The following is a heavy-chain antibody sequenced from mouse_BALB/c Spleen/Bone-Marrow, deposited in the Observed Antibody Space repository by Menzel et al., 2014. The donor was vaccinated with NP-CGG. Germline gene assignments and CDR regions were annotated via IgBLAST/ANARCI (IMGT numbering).Heavy chain of an antibody. CDR1: GYTFSSYW. V-gene: IGHV1-9*01. CDR3: ARERGY. J-gene: IGHJ3*01. Sequence: QVQLQQPGAELMKTGASVKISCKATGYTFSSYWIEWVKQRPGHGLEWIGEILPGSGSTNYNEKFKGKATFTADTSSNTAYMQLSSLTSEDSGVYYCARERGYWGQGTLVTVSA. CDR2: ILPGSGST.